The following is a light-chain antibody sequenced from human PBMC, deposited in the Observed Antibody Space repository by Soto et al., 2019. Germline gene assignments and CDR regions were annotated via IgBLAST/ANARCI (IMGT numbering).Light chain of an antibody. V-gene: IGLV1-44*01. CDR3: AAWDDSLNGYV. J-gene: IGLJ1*01. Sequence: QPVLTQPPSASGTPGQRVTISFSGSSSNIGSNTVNWYQQLPGTAPKLLIYTNNQRPSGVPDRFSGPKSGTSASLAISGLQSEDEADYYCAAWDDSLNGYVFGTGTKVTVL. CDR1: SSNIGSNT. CDR2: TNN.